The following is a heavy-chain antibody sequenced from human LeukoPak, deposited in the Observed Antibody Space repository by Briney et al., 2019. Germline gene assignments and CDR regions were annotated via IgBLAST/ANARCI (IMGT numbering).Heavy chain of an antibody. CDR2: IIPIPGIA. Sequence: SVKVSCKASGGTFSSYAISWVRQAPGQGLEWMGRIIPIPGIANYAQKFQGRVTITADKSTSTAYMELSSLRSEDTAVYYCARAGGIWPRGMDVWGQGTTVTVSS. CDR1: GGTFSSYA. J-gene: IGHJ6*02. V-gene: IGHV1-69*04. CDR3: ARAGGIWPRGMDV. D-gene: IGHD2-15*01.